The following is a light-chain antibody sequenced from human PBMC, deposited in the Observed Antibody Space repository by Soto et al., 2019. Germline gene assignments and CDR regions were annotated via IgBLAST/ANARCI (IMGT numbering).Light chain of an antibody. CDR3: QQRSSWHT. J-gene: IGKJ1*01. CDR1: QSGRDMY. V-gene: IGKV3D-20*02. CDR2: GVS. Sequence: EIVLTQSPGTLSLSPGERATLSCRASQSGRDMYLAWYQQKPGQPPRLLIYGVSSRAYGIPDRFSGSGSGTDFTLTISRLEPEDSAIYYCQQRSSWHTFGQGTKVDIK.